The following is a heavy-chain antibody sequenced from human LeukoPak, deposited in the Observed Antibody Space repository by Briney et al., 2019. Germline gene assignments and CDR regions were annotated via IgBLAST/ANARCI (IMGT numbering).Heavy chain of an antibody. Sequence: GGPLRLFCAVSGLTLSNYGMSWLRQAPGKGLDWVAGISDSGGRTKYADSVKGRFTISRDNPKNTLYLQRNSLRAEDTAVYFCAKRGVVIRVILVGFHKEAYYFDSWGQGALVTVSS. CDR3: AKRGVVIRVILVGFHKEAYYFDS. CDR1: GLTLSNYG. J-gene: IGHJ4*02. D-gene: IGHD3-10*01. V-gene: IGHV3-23*01. CDR2: ISDSGGRT.